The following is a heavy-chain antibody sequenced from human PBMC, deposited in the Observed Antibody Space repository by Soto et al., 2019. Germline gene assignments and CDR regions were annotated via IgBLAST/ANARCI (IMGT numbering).Heavy chain of an antibody. CDR3: ARGGVLYNWNLAPGIADYYYGMDV. CDR2: INPNSGGT. CDR1: GYTFTGYY. V-gene: IGHV1-2*04. D-gene: IGHD1-20*01. J-gene: IGHJ6*02. Sequence: VASVKVSCKASGYTFTGYYMHWVRQAPGQGLEWMGWINPNSGGTNYAQKFQGWVTMTRDTSISTAYMELSRLRSDDTAVYYCARGGVLYNWNLAPGIADYYYGMDVWGQGTTVTVSS.